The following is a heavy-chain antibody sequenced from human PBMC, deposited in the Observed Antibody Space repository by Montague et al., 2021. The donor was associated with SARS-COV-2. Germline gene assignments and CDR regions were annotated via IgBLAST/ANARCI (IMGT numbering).Heavy chain of an antibody. CDR3: ARKTSRGLTTFGVVTASYCFDY. D-gene: IGHD3-3*01. V-gene: IGHV4-39*01. CDR1: GGSISSSSYF. J-gene: IGHJ4*02. CDR2: IYYSGST. Sequence: SETLSLTCTVSGGSISSSSYFWGWIRQPPGKGLEWIGSIYYSGSTYYNPSLKSRVTISVDTSKNQFSLKLSSVTAADTAVFYCARKTSRGLTTFGVVTASYCFDYWGQGTLVTVSS.